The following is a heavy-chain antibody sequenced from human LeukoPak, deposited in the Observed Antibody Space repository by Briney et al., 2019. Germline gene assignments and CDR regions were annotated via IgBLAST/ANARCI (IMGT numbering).Heavy chain of an antibody. CDR3: ARGPLGYYDSSGYCDY. Sequence: GGSLRLSCAASGFTFSNYAMTWVRQAPGKGLEWVSVISGGGSTYYADSVKGRFTISRDNAKNTLYLQMNSLRAEDTAVYYCARGPLGYYDSSGYCDYWGQGTLVTVSS. V-gene: IGHV3-23*01. CDR1: GFTFSNYA. J-gene: IGHJ4*02. D-gene: IGHD3-22*01. CDR2: ISGGGST.